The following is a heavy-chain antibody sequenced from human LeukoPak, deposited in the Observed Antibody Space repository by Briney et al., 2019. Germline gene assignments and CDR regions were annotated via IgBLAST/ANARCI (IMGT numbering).Heavy chain of an antibody. V-gene: IGHV1-24*01. Sequence: GASVTVSCMVSRYTLTELSMHWVRQAPGEGLEWMGGFDPEDGETIYAQKFQGRVTMTEDTSTDTAYMELSSLRSEDTAVYYCATDPFMALNYGSRSYSKALDYWGQGTLVTVSS. CDR1: RYTLTELS. J-gene: IGHJ4*02. CDR3: ATDPFMALNYGSRSYSKALDY. D-gene: IGHD3-10*01. CDR2: FDPEDGET.